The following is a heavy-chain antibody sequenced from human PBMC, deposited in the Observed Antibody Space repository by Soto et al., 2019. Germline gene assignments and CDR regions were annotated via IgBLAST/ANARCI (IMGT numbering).Heavy chain of an antibody. CDR3: AKVWDGYNLPLGY. J-gene: IGHJ4*02. CDR2: ISGSGGST. D-gene: IGHD5-12*01. CDR1: GFTFSSYA. Sequence: GGSLRLSCAASGFTFSSYAMSWVRQAPGKGLEWVSAISGSGGSTYYADSVKGRFTISRDNSKKTLYLQMNSLRAEDTAVYYCAKVWDGYNLPLGYWGQGTLVTVSS. V-gene: IGHV3-23*01.